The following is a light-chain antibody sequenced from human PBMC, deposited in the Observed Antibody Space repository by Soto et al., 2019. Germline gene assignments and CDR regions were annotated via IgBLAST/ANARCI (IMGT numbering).Light chain of an antibody. V-gene: IGLV2-14*01. Sequence: QSALTQPASVSGSPGQSITISCTGTSSDVGGYNYVSWYQQHPGKAPKLMIYDVSSRPSGVSNRFSGSKSVNTASLTISGLQAEDEADYYCSSYTSSSAGYVFGTGTKLTVL. CDR2: DVS. J-gene: IGLJ1*01. CDR3: SSYTSSSAGYV. CDR1: SSDVGGYNY.